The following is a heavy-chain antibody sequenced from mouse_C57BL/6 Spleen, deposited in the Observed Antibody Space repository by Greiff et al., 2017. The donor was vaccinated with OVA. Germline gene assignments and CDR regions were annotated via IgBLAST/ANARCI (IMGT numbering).Heavy chain of an antibody. Sequence: QVQLQQSGAELVRPGTSVKVSCKASGYAFTNYLIEWVKQRPGQGLEWIGVINPGSGGTNYNEKFKGKATLTADNSSSTAYMQLSSLTSEDSAVYFCARRDYGRWGQGTLVTVSA. CDR1: GYAFTNYL. J-gene: IGHJ3*01. V-gene: IGHV1-54*01. CDR2: INPGSGGT. CDR3: ARRDYGR. D-gene: IGHD1-1*01.